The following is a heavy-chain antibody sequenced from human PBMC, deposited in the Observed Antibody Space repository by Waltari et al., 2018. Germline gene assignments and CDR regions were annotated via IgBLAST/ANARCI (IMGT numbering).Heavy chain of an antibody. CDR1: GFDFNNYT. CDR2: INRNSVYI. J-gene: IGHJ4*02. V-gene: IGHV3-21*04. CDR3: MRLDSDRDY. D-gene: IGHD1-1*01. Sequence: EVRLVESGGGLVKPGESLRLSCAASGFDFNNYTINWVRQAPGKGLEWVSSINRNSVYIYYADSVKGRFLISRDNTKSLLFLQLSSLRAEDTAVYYCMRLDSDRDYWGQGTLVAVSS.